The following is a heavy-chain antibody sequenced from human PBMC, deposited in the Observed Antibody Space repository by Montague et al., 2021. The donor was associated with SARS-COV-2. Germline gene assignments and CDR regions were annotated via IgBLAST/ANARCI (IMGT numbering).Heavy chain of an antibody. CDR1: GASINNGRYY. J-gene: IGHJ4*02. D-gene: IGHD1-26*01. CDR2: IYTRGNT. Sequence: TLSLTCTVSGASINNGRYYWSWIRQPAGKGPEWIGRIYTRGNTNYSPSLKSRATISLDTSMKQISLKLSSVTAADTAIYYCAIEWEVTGKFDYWGQGIVVTVSS. CDR3: AIEWEVTGKFDY. V-gene: IGHV4-61*02.